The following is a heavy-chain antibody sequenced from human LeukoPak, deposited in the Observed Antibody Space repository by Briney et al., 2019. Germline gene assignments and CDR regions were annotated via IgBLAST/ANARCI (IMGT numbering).Heavy chain of an antibody. J-gene: IGHJ4*02. CDR3: ARVRGSYFFDF. CDR1: GFTCSSYA. CDR2: ISSNGGST. V-gene: IGHV3-64*01. Sequence: GGSLRLSCAASGFTCSSYAMYWVRQAPGKGLEYVSSISSNGGSTYYANSVKGRFTISRDNSKNTLSLQMGSLRPADMAVYYCARVRGSYFFDFWGQGTLVTVSS. D-gene: IGHD1-26*01.